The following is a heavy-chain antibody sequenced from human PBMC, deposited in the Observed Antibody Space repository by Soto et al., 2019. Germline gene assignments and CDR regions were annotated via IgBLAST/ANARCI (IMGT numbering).Heavy chain of an antibody. D-gene: IGHD6-19*01. CDR3: AKATIIAVAGLYYFDY. J-gene: IGHJ4*02. V-gene: IGHV3-23*01. CDR1: GFTFSSYA. CDR2: ISGSGGST. Sequence: GGSLRLSCAASGFTFSSYAMSWVRQAPGKGLEWVSAISGSGGSTYYADSVKGRFTISRDNSKNTLYLQMNSLRAEDTAVYYCAKATIIAVAGLYYFDYWGQGTLVTVPS.